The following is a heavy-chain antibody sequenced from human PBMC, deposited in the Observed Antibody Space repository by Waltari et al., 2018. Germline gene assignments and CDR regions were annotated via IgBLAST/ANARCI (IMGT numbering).Heavy chain of an antibody. CDR3: AAPACSECRDT. J-gene: IGHJ4*02. D-gene: IGHD6-19*01. V-gene: IGHV4-38-2*02. CDR2: IYHSGST. Sequence: QVQLQESGPGLVKPSETLSLTCTVSGYSISSGYYWGWIRQPPGKGLEWIGSIYHSGSTYYNPSLKSRVTISVDTSKNQFSLKLSSVTAADTAVYYCAAPACSECRDTWGQGTLVTVSS. CDR1: GYSISSGYY.